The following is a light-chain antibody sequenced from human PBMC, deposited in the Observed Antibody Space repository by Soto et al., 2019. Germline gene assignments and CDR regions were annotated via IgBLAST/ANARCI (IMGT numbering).Light chain of an antibody. J-gene: IGKJ1*01. CDR3: QQYNNWPLT. V-gene: IGKV3-20*01. CDR1: QSVSGSY. CDR2: GAS. Sequence: EIVLTHSPGTLSLSPWERSTISGGSSQSVSGSYLAWYHQKPGQAPRLLIYGASSRATGSPDRFSGSGCGTAVILTISSLQSEDFAVDYCQQYNNWPLTFGQGTKVDIK.